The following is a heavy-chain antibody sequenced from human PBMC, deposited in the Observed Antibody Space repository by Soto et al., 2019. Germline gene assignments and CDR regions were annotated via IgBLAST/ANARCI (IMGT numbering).Heavy chain of an antibody. Sequence: QVQLVQSGAEVKKPGASVKVSCKASGYTFTSYGISWVRQAPGQGLEWMGWISAYNGNTNYAQKLQGRVTMTTDTSTRTAYMSLRRLRSDDTAVYYCARFLIEGASNPRDAFDIWGQGTMVTVAS. J-gene: IGHJ3*02. V-gene: IGHV1-18*01. CDR1: GYTFTSYG. CDR2: ISAYNGNT. CDR3: ARFLIEGASNPRDAFDI. D-gene: IGHD6-25*01.